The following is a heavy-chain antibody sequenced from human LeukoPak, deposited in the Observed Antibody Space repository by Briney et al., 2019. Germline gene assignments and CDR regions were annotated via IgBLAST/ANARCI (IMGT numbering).Heavy chain of an antibody. V-gene: IGHV3-53*01. J-gene: IGHJ4*02. CDR1: GFTVSSNY. D-gene: IGHD6-13*01. CDR2: IYSGGST. CDR3: ARVKESSSWFPHFDY. Sequence: GGSLRLSCAASGFTVSSNYMSWVRQAPGKGLEWVSVIYSGGSTYYADSVKGRFTISRDNSKNTLYLQMNSLRAEDTAVYYCARVKESSSWFPHFDYWGQGTLVTVSS.